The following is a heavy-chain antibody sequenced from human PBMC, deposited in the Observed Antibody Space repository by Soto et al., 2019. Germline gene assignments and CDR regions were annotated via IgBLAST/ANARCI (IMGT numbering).Heavy chain of an antibody. CDR3: ARQVYDYFSMGYFQH. V-gene: IGHV4-39*01. J-gene: IGHJ1*01. Sequence: QLQLQESGPGLVKPSETLSLTCTVSGGSISSSSYYWGWIRQPPGKGLEWIGSIYYSGSTYSNPSFKSSVTISVDTSKTQFSLKLSSVTAADTAVYYCARQVYDYFSMGYFQHWGQGTLVTVSS. CDR1: GGSISSSSYY. D-gene: IGHD5-12*01. CDR2: IYYSGST.